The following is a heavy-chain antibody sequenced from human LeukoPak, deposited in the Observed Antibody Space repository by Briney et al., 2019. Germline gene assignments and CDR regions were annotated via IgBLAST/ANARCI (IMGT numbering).Heavy chain of an antibody. D-gene: IGHD3-3*01. CDR1: GGSISSYY. CDR2: IYYSGST. V-gene: IGHV4-59*01. Sequence: SETLSLTCTVSGGSISSYYWGWIRQPPGKGLEWIGYIYYSGSTNYNPSLKSRVTISVDTSKNQFSLKLSSVTAADTAVYYCARTYYDFWSGSDPYYFDYWGQGTLVTVSS. CDR3: ARTYYDFWSGSDPYYFDY. J-gene: IGHJ4*02.